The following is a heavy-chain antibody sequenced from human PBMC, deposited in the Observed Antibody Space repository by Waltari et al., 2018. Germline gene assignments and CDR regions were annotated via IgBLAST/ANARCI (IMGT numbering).Heavy chain of an antibody. CDR1: GFTFSSYA. CDR2: LSVSGGRT. V-gene: IGHV3-23*01. CDR3: AKPSLDY. Sequence: EVHLLESGGGLVQPGGSLRLSCVASGFTFSSYAMSWVRQAQGKGLEWVSTLSVSGGRTYYADSVKGRFTISRDDSKNTLYLQMNSLRAEDTAVYYCAKPSLDYWGQGTLVTVSS. J-gene: IGHJ4*02.